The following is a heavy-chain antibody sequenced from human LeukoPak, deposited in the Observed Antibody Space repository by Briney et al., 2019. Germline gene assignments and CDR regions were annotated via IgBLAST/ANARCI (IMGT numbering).Heavy chain of an antibody. V-gene: IGHV4-61*01. CDR2: IYYSGKT. Sequence: PSETLSLTCTVSGGSVSSGSYYWSWIRQPQGKGLEGNVKIYYSGKTNYNPAHKIRVTISVDTSKNQFSLKPSSGTAADTALYYCARAYSSGNIWKWGQGTLVSVSS. J-gene: IGHJ4*02. CDR1: GGSVSSGSYY. D-gene: IGHD3-10*01. CDR3: ARAYSSGNIWK.